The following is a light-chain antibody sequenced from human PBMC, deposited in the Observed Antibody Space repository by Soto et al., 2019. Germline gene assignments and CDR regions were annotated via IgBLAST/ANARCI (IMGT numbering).Light chain of an antibody. CDR1: KLGDKY. CDR3: QAWDSSTAI. Sequence: SYELTQPPSVSVSPGQTASITCSGDKLGDKYACWYQRKPCQSPVLVIYQDSKRPSGIPERFSGSNSGNTATLTISGTQAMDEADYYCQAWDSSTAIFGTGTKLTVL. J-gene: IGLJ1*01. V-gene: IGLV3-1*01. CDR2: QDS.